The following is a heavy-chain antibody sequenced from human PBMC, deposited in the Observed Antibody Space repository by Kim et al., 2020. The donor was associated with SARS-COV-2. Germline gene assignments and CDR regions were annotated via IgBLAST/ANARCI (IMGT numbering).Heavy chain of an antibody. Sequence: SVKVSCKASGGTFSSYAISWVRQAPGQGLEWMGGIIPIFGTANYAQKFQGRVTITADESTSTAYMELSSLRSEDTAVYYCARDPGITMVRGTYYYYGMDVWGQGTTVTVSS. CDR2: IIPIFGTA. V-gene: IGHV1-69*13. CDR1: GGTFSSYA. J-gene: IGHJ6*02. CDR3: ARDPGITMVRGTYYYYGMDV. D-gene: IGHD3-10*01.